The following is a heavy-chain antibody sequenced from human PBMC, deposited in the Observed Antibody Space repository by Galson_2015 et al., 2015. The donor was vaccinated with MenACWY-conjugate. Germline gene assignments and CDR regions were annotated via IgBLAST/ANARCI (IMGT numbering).Heavy chain of an antibody. CDR1: GYSVSSNSAA. J-gene: IGHJ3*02. CDR3: ARVAGGYSSAGGAFDI. CDR2: TYYRSKWYN. D-gene: IGHD6-19*01. Sequence: CAISGYSVSSNSAAWNWIRQSPSRGLEWLGRTYYRSKWYNDYAVSVKSRITINPDTSKNQFSLQLNSVTPEDTAVYYCARVAGGYSSAGGAFDIWGQGTMVTVSS. V-gene: IGHV6-1*01.